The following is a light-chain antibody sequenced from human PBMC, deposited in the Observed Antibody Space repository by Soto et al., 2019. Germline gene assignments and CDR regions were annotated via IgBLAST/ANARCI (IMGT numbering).Light chain of an antibody. Sequence: NQSRGTLSVSPRERATLSCRSSQSVSSNLAWYQQKPGQAPRLLIYGASTRATGIPARFSGSGSGTEFTLTISRLQSEDFALYYCQHYNNFWTFGQGTKVDIK. V-gene: IGKV3-15*01. J-gene: IGKJ1*01. CDR1: QSVSSN. CDR3: QHYNNFWT. CDR2: GAS.